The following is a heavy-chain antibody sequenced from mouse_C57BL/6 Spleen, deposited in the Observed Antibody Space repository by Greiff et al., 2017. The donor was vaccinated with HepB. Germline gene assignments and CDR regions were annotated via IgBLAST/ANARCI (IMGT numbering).Heavy chain of an antibody. CDR3: ARRIYGNYGFYYAMDY. Sequence: VKLSCKASGYTFTSYWMHWVKQRPGQGLEWIGYINPSSGYTKYNQKFKDKATLTADKSSSTAYMQLSSLTYEDSAVYYCARRIYGNYGFYYAMDYWGQGTSVTVSS. D-gene: IGHD2-1*01. CDR1: GYTFTSYW. V-gene: IGHV1-7*01. J-gene: IGHJ4*01. CDR2: INPSSGYT.